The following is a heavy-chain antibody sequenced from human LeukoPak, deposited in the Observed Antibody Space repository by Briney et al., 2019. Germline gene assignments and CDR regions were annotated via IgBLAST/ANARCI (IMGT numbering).Heavy chain of an antibody. CDR2: IKQDGSEK. D-gene: IGHD3-22*01. CDR1: GFTFSSYW. J-gene: IGHJ4*02. Sequence: GGSLRLSCAASGFTFSSYWMSWVRQAPGKGLEWVANIKQDGSEKYYVDSVKGRFTISRDNAKNSLYLQMNSLRAEDTAVYYCARGVEYYYDSSGYSLYFDYWGQGTLVTVSS. CDR3: ARGVEYYYDSSGYSLYFDY. V-gene: IGHV3-7*01.